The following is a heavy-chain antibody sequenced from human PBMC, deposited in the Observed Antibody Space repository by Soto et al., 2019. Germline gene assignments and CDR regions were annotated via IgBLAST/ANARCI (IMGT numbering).Heavy chain of an antibody. CDR3: ARETEVVPAALGGYYSYYMDV. CDR2: INPNSGGT. J-gene: IGHJ6*03. CDR1: GYTFTGYY. V-gene: IGHV1-2*04. D-gene: IGHD2-2*01. Sequence: GASVKVSCKASGYTFTGYYMHWVRQAPGQGLEWMGWINPNSGGTNYAQKFQGWVTMTRDTSISTAYMELSRLRSDDTAVYYCARETEVVPAALGGYYSYYMDVWGKGTTVTVSS.